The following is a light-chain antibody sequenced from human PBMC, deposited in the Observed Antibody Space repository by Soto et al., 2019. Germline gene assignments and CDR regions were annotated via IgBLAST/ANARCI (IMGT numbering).Light chain of an antibody. Sequence: QSVLTQPPSASGTPGQRVTISCSGSSSNIGSNYVYWYQQLPGTAPKLLIYRNNQRPSGVPDRFSGSKSGTSASLAISVLRSEYEADYYCAAWDDSLSAHVVFGGGTKVTVL. CDR3: AAWDDSLSAHVV. CDR2: RNN. V-gene: IGLV1-47*01. CDR1: SSNIGSNY. J-gene: IGLJ2*01.